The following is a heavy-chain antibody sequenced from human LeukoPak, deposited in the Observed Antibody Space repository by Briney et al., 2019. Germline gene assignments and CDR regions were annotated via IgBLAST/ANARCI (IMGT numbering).Heavy chain of an antibody. J-gene: IGHJ4*02. D-gene: IGHD1-7*01. CDR3: ASRIPGTTDY. Sequence: SETLSLTCAVYGGSFSGYYWSWIRQPPGKGLEWIGEIYHSGSTNYNPSLKSRVTISVDKSKNQFSLKLSSVTAADTAVYYCASRIPGTTDYWGQGTLVTVSS. CDR2: IYHSGST. CDR1: GGSFSGYY. V-gene: IGHV4-34*01.